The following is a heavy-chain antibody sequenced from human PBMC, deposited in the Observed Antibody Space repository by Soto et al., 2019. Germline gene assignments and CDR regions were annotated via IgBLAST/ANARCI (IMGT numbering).Heavy chain of an antibody. D-gene: IGHD3-3*01. CDR3: ARDTRFLEWLLYLYYYGMDV. V-gene: IGHV1-18*04. Sequence: VASVKVSCKASGYTFTSYGISWVRQAPGQGLEWMGWISAYNGNTSYAQKLQGRVTMTTDTSTSTAYMELRSLRSDDTAVYYCARDTRFLEWLLYLYYYGMDVWGQGTTVTVSS. CDR2: ISAYNGNT. CDR1: GYTFTSYG. J-gene: IGHJ6*02.